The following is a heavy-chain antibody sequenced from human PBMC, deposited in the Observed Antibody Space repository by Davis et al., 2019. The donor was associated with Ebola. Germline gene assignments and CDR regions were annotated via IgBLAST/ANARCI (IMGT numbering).Heavy chain of an antibody. CDR2: IFYTANT. CDR1: GGSVNSGSYY. J-gene: IGHJ4*02. CDR3: HFPAEGGIDF. D-gene: IGHD3-3*02. V-gene: IGHV4-39*01. Sequence: GSLRLSCTVSGGSVNSGSYYWTWIRQPPGKGLEWIGSIFYTANTYYNPSLKSRATISVDMSNNQFSLKLTSVTAADTAVYFCHFPAEGGIDFWGQGTLVTVSS.